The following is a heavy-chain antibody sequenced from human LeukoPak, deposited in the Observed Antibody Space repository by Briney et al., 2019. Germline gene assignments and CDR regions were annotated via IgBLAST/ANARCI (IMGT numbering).Heavy chain of an antibody. V-gene: IGHV5-51*01. CDR3: ARLISGYAFDI. CDR1: GYTFHNYW. J-gene: IGHJ3*02. Sequence: GESLKISCEGSGYTFHNYWIGWVRQMPGKGQECMGVIYPGDSDTRYSPSFQGQVTISADKSIRTASLQWSSLKASDTAMYYCARLISGYAFDIWGQGTMVTVSS. CDR2: IYPGDSDT. D-gene: IGHD3-16*02.